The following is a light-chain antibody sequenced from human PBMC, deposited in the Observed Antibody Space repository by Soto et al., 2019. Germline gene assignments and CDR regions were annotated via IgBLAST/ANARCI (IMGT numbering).Light chain of an antibody. CDR2: EGS. CDR3: CSYGGFSTFVI. CDR1: SSDVGAYNL. V-gene: IGLV2-23*03. Sequence: HSALTQPASVSGSPGQSITISCTGTSSDVGAYNLVSWYQHHPGKAPKLLIFEGSKRPSGVSNRFSGSKSGNTASLTISGLQAEDEADYHCCSYGGFSTFVIFGGGTKVTVL. J-gene: IGLJ2*01.